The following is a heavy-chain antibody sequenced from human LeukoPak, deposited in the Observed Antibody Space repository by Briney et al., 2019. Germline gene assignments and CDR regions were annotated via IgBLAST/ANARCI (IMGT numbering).Heavy chain of an antibody. J-gene: IGHJ4*02. CDR2: INHSGST. Sequence: PSETLSLTCAVYGGSFSGYYWSWIRQPPGKGLEWIGEINHSGSTNYNPSLKSRVTISVDTSKNQFSLKLSSVTAADTAVYYCARVARRGTFRILPIHWGQGTLVTVSS. D-gene: IGHD1-1*01. CDR1: GGSFSGYY. V-gene: IGHV4-34*01. CDR3: ARVARRGTFRILPIH.